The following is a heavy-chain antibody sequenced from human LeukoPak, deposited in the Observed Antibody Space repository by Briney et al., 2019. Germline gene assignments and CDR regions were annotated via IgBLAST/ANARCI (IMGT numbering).Heavy chain of an antibody. CDR3: ARVGLKVGNSGTLFDY. J-gene: IGHJ4*02. Sequence: PGGSLRLSCAASGFTFSSYAMHWVRQAPGKGLEWVAVISYDGSNKYYADSVKGRFTISRDNSENTLYLQMNSLRAEDTAVYYCARVGLKVGNSGTLFDYWGQGTLVTVSS. D-gene: IGHD4-23*01. CDR1: GFTFSSYA. V-gene: IGHV3-30-3*01. CDR2: ISYDGSNK.